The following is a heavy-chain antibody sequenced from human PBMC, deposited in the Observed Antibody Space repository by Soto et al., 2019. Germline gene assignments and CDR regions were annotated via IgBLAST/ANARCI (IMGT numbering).Heavy chain of an antibody. CDR1: GGSISSGGYY. Sequence: SETLSLTCTVSGGSISSGGYYWSWIRQHPGKGLEWIGYIYYSGSTYYNPSLKSRVTISVDTSKNQFSLKLSSVTAADTAVYYCARQGYILTGYYFDYWGQGTLVTVSS. D-gene: IGHD3-9*01. CDR2: IYYSGST. CDR3: ARQGYILTGYYFDY. V-gene: IGHV4-31*03. J-gene: IGHJ4*02.